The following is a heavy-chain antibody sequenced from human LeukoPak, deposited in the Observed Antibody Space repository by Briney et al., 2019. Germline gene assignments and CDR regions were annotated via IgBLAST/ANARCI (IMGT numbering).Heavy chain of an antibody. D-gene: IGHD5-18*01. CDR1: GFNFSSYW. Sequence: GSLRLSCAASGFNFSSYWMSWVRQTPGKGLEWVANINRDGSEKYYVDSVEGQFTISRDNAKNSLFLQMNSLRVEDTAVYYCARRRGYSYGRNNYYFDYWGQGTLVTVSS. J-gene: IGHJ4*02. CDR2: INRDGSEK. V-gene: IGHV3-7*03. CDR3: ARRRGYSYGRNNYYFDY.